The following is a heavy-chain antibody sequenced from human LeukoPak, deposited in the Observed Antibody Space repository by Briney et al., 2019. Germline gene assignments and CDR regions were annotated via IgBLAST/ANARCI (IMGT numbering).Heavy chain of an antibody. CDR2: IKVKRDGGAT. J-gene: IGHJ4*02. V-gene: IGHV3-15*01. CDR3: TAYCSGCAFYSRRGYSFDY. D-gene: IGHD2-8*02. CDR1: GFTVIMVW. Sequence: GGSLRLSCAGAGFTVIMVWMSWVRQAPGKGLEWVGRIKVKRDGGATDYAAPVKGRVTISRDDSKTTLYLQLNSLKIEDTAFYHCTAYCSGCAFYSRRGYSFDYWGQGTLLTVSS.